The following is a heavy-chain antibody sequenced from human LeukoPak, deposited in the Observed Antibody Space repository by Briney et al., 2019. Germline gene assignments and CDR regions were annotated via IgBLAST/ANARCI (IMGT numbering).Heavy chain of an antibody. J-gene: IGHJ4*02. CDR1: GGSLSSSSYY. CDR2: IYYSGST. D-gene: IGHD2-2*01. CDR3: ARFSLLGYCSSTSCYPGGYFDY. V-gene: IGHV4-39*01. Sequence: SETLSLTCTVSGGSLSSSSYYWGWIRQPPGKGLEWIGSIYYSGSTYYNPSLKSRVTISVDTSKNQFSLKLSSVTAADTAVYYCARFSLLGYCSSTSCYPGGYFDYWGQGTLVTVSS.